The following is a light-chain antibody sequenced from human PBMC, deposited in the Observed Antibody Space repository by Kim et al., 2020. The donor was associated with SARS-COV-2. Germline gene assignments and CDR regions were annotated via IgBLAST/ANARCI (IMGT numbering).Light chain of an antibody. Sequence: STLSAAVGDRVTIPCRDSQSISGWLAWYQQKPGKAPKPLTYHASTLQGGVPSRFSGSGSGTEFTLTINNLQPDDFATYYCKHLGTFGLGTKVEIK. V-gene: IGKV1-5*01. CDR1: QSISGW. CDR2: HAS. CDR3: KHLGT. J-gene: IGKJ1*01.